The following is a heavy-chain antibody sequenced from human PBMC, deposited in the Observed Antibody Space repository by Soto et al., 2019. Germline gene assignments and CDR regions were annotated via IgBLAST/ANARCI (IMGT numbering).Heavy chain of an antibody. D-gene: IGHD2-2*01. CDR1: GGTFSSYA. CDR3: ARYSPNFVSLPAAMGSTVMAV. CDR2: IIPIFGTA. Sequence: QVQLVQSGAEVKKPGSSVKVSCKASGGTFSSYAISWVRQAPGQGLEWMGGIIPIFGTANYAQKFQGRVTITAGKPTSTSNRERPCGRSEAAAFYYCARYSPNFVSLPAAMGSTVMAVWGKGPTATFPS. V-gene: IGHV1-69*14. J-gene: IGHJ6*04.